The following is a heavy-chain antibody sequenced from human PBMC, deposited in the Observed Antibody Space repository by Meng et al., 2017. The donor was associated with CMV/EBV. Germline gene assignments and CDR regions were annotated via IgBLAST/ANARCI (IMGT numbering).Heavy chain of an antibody. Sequence: QVQLVQAGAEVKKPGAAVKVSCKASGYTCTSYDMHWVRQAPGQGLEWMGIINPSGGSTSYAQKFQGRVTMTRDTSTSTVYMELSSLRSEDTAVYYCARESSYDFSHDYWGQGTLVTVSS. CDR1: GYTCTSYD. CDR3: ARESSYDFSHDY. J-gene: IGHJ4*02. CDR2: INPSGGST. D-gene: IGHD3-3*01. V-gene: IGHV1-46*01.